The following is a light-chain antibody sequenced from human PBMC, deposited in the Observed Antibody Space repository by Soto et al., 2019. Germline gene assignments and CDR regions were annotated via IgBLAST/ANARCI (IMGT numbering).Light chain of an antibody. CDR3: QQSYSTPPT. Sequence: EIVLTQSPDTLSLSPGERVTLSCRASESVRGSHLAWYQHKPGQAPRLLMFGASSRATGIPDRFSGSGSGTDFTLTINRLEPEDFATYYCQQSYSTPPTFGQGTKVEIK. V-gene: IGKV3-20*01. J-gene: IGKJ1*01. CDR1: ESVRGSH. CDR2: GAS.